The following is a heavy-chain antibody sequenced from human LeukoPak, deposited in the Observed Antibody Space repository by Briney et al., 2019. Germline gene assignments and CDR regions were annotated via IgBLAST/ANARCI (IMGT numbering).Heavy chain of an antibody. J-gene: IGHJ3*02. D-gene: IGHD3-10*01. V-gene: IGHV1-18*01. CDR3: AKDYPYYYGSGSYPGDAFDI. CDR2: ISAYNGNT. Sequence: ASVKVSCKASGYTFTSYGISWVRQAPGQGLEWMGWISAYNGNTNYAQELQGRVTMTTDTSTSTAYMELRSLRSDDTAVYYCAKDYPYYYGSGSYPGDAFDIWGQGTMVTVSS. CDR1: GYTFTSYG.